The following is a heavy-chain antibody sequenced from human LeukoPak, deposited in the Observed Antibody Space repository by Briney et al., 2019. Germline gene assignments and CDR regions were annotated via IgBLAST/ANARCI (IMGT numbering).Heavy chain of an antibody. CDR1: GGSISSYY. D-gene: IGHD6-13*01. CDR3: ARDLGQQLVRPYYYYYMDV. CDR2: IYYSGST. J-gene: IGHJ6*03. Sequence: PSETLSLTCTVSGGSISSYYWSWIRQSPGKGLEWIGYIYYSGSTNYNPSLKSRVTISVDTSKNQFSLKLSSVTAADTAVYYCARDLGQQLVRPYYYYYMDVWGKGTTVTVSS. V-gene: IGHV4-59*01.